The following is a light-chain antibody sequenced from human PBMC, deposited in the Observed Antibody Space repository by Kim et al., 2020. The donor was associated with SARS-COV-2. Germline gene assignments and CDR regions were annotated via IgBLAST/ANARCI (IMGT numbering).Light chain of an antibody. V-gene: IGLV3-1*01. CDR3: QAWDRTTVV. J-gene: IGLJ3*02. CDR2: QDS. Sequence: SYELTQPPSVSVSPGQTASITCSGDKLGNKYTCWYQQKPGQSPVLVIYQDSKRPSGIPERFSGSNSGNTATLTISGTQAMDEADYYCQAWDRTTVVF. CDR1: KLGNKY.